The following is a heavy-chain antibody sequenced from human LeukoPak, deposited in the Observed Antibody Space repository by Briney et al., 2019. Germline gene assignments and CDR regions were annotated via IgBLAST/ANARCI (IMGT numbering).Heavy chain of an antibody. V-gene: IGHV3-15*01. CDR1: GFTFSSYS. Sequence: GGSLRLSCAASGFTFSSYSMNWVRQAPGKGLEWVGRIKSKTDGGTTDYAAPVKGRFTISRDDSKNTLYLQMNSLKTEDTAVYYCTTDFLLWFGELYGYWGQGTLVTVSS. CDR2: IKSKTDGGTT. J-gene: IGHJ4*02. CDR3: TTDFLLWFGELYGY. D-gene: IGHD3-10*01.